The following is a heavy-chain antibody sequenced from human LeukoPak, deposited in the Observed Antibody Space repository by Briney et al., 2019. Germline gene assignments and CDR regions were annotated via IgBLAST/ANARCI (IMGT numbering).Heavy chain of an antibody. V-gene: IGHV3-23*01. D-gene: IGHD6-6*01. CDR2: ITGSGGNT. CDR3: ARVGEGGSPSPYYYYGMDV. J-gene: IGHJ6*02. CDR1: AFTFSSYA. Sequence: PGGSLRLSCAASAFTFSSYAMSWVRQAPGKGLEWVSAITGSGGNTYYADSVKGRFTISRDNAKNSLYLQMNSLRAEDTAVYYCARVGEGGSPSPYYYYGMDVWGQGTTVTVSS.